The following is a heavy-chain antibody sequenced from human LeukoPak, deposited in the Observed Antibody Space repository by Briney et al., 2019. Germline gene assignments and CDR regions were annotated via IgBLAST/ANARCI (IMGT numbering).Heavy chain of an antibody. CDR2: INPNTGAT. V-gene: IGHV1-2*02. CDR3: ARDERFCNGDNHYPDLGY. D-gene: IGHD2-15*01. Sequence: GASVKVSCKASGYTFTGYYMFWVRQAPGQGLEWMGWINPNTGATKYAQNFQGRVTLTRDTSIRTTFMELCSLRSDDTAFYYCARDERFCNGDNHYPDLGYWGQGTLVTVSS. J-gene: IGHJ4*02. CDR1: GYTFTGYY.